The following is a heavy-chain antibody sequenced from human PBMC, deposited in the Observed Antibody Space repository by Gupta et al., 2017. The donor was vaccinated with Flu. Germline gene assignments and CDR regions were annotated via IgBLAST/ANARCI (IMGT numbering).Heavy chain of an antibody. J-gene: IGHJ4*02. CDR1: GFAFSSYE. Sequence: EVQLVESGGGLVQPGGPLRLSCAASGFAFSSYEMNWVRLAPGKGLEWVSFISSSGVPYYTDSVKGRFTISRDNAKNSVYLQMNSLRAEDTAFYYCARGHWDSWGQGTLVTVSS. V-gene: IGHV3-48*03. CDR2: ISSSGVP. CDR3: ARGHWDS.